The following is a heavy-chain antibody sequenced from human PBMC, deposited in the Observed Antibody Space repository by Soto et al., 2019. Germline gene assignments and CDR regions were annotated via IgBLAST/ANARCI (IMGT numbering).Heavy chain of an antibody. D-gene: IGHD6-6*01. CDR1: GYTFRNYG. J-gene: IGHJ3*01. CDR2: ISAYNGNT. Sequence: QVQLVQSGAELKKPGASVKVSCKASGYTFRNYGINWVRQAPGQGLEWMGWISAYNGNTKYAKKFQSRVTMATDTPTSTAYMELRSLKSDDPAVYYCARDGRQFVPNSDNFEVWGQGTTVTVSA. V-gene: IGHV1-18*01. CDR3: ARDGRQFVPNSDNFEV.